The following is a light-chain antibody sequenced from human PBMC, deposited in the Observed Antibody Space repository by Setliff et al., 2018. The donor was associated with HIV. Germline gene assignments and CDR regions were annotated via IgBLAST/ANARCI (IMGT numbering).Light chain of an antibody. CDR2: EVN. CDR1: SSDIGNYNL. J-gene: IGLJ1*01. CDR3: CSYAGSTYYV. V-gene: IGLV2-23*02. Sequence: QSALTQPASVSGSPGHSITISCTGSSSDIGNYNLVSWYQQHPGKAPKLMISEVNKRPSGVSDRFSGSKSGNTASLTISGLQAEDAADYYCCSYAGSTYYVFGTGTKVTVL.